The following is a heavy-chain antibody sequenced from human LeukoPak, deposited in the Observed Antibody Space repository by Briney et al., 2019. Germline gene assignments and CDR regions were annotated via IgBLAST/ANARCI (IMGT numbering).Heavy chain of an antibody. CDR3: ARVWDNWGSDYYYGMDV. Sequence: GGSLRLSCAASGFTFSSYWMSWVRQAPGKGLEWVANIKQDGSEKYYVDSVKGRFTISRDNAKNSLYLQMNSLRAEGTAVYYCARVWDNWGSDYYYGMDVWGQGTTVTVSS. J-gene: IGHJ6*02. D-gene: IGHD7-27*01. CDR2: IKQDGSEK. V-gene: IGHV3-7*01. CDR1: GFTFSSYW.